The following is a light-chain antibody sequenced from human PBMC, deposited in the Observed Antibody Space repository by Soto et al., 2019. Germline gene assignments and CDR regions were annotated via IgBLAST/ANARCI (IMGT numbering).Light chain of an antibody. V-gene: IGLV8-61*01. CDR1: SGSVSTSYY. Sequence: QTVVTQEPSFSVSPGGSVPLTCGLSSGSVSTSYYPSWYQQTPGQAPRTLIYRTNTRSSGVPDRFSGSILGNKAALTITGAQSDDESDYYCVRYRGSGSWVFGGGTKLTVL. CDR3: VRYRGSGSWV. CDR2: RTN. J-gene: IGLJ3*02.